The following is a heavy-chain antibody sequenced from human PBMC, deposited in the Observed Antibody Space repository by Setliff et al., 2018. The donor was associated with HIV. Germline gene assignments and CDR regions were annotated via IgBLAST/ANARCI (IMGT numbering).Heavy chain of an antibody. D-gene: IGHD3-22*01. CDR2: MNPNSGNT. V-gene: IGHV1-8*01. CDR1: GHTSTTDD. CDR3: ARGTYHYDRRGFGEYFYFTDV. Sequence: GASVKVSCKASGHTSTTDDINWVRQATGQGLEWMGWMNPNSGNTGYAQKFKGRFTMTRNTSMSTAYMELISLTYEDTAVYYCARGTYHYDRRGFGEYFYFTDVWGKGTTVTVSS. J-gene: IGHJ6*03.